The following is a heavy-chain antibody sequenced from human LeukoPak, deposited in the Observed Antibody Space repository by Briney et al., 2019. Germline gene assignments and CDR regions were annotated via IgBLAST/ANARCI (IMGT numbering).Heavy chain of an antibody. CDR2: INPNSGGT. V-gene: IGHV1-2*02. CDR3: ARDPPRAGLVRTEYFQH. J-gene: IGHJ1*01. D-gene: IGHD6-19*01. Sequence: ASVKVSCKASGYTFTGCYMHWVRQAPGQGLEWMGWINPNSGGTNYAQKFQGRVTMTRDTSISTAYMELSRLRSDDTAVYYCARDPPRAGLVRTEYFQHWGQGTLVTVSS. CDR1: GYTFTGCY.